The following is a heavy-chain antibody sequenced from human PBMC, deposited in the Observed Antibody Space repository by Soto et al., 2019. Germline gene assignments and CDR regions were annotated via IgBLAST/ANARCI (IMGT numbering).Heavy chain of an antibody. D-gene: IGHD3-9*01. CDR1: GFTFDNYA. J-gene: IGHJ5*02. CDR3: TKERAFTGYGAFDA. V-gene: IGHV3-9*01. Sequence: EVQLVESGGGLVQPGRSLRLSCAASGFTFDNYAMYWVRQAPGKGLEWVSSISWNSGRIDYADSVKGRFTISRDNAKNALFLQMNSLRAEDTALYYCTKERAFTGYGAFDAWGQGTLVTVSS. CDR2: ISWNSGRI.